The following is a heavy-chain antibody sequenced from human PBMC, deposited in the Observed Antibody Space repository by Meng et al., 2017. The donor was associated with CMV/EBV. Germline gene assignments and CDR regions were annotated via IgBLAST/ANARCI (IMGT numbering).Heavy chain of an antibody. Sequence: ELQWVEKEDGSTQPGRSLRLSLEFSGFNFEHAWCSWVRQPPGKGPEWVALIKSEVDGGTTDYAAPVRGRFTFSRDDSKSTLYLLMTNLKIEDTAVYYCTTGRGGYNAEDYWGQGARVTVSS. J-gene: IGHJ4*02. CDR2: IKSEVDGGTT. CDR3: TTGRGGYNAEDY. D-gene: IGHD1-1*01. CDR1: GFNFEHAW. V-gene: IGHV3-15*01.